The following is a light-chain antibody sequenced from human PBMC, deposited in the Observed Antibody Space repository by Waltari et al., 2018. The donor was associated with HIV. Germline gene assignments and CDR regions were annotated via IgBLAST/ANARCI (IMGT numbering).Light chain of an antibody. CDR1: SNNVGYQG. CDR2: RNT. V-gene: IGLV10-54*01. J-gene: IGLJ3*02. CDR3: SAWDSSLSAWV. Sequence: QAGLSQPPSVSKGLRQTATLTCTGNSNNVGYQGAAWLQQHQGHPPKLQSYRNTNRPPGISERLSASRSGNTASLTITGLQPEDEADYYCSAWDSSLSAWVFGGGTKLTVL.